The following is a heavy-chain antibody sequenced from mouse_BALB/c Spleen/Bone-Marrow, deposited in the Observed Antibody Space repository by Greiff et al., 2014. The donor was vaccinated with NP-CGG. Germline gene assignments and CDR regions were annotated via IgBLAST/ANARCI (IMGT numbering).Heavy chain of an antibody. CDR2: INPYNDGT. CDR1: GYTFTSYV. J-gene: IGHJ2*01. Sequence: VQLQQSGPELVKPGASAKMSCKASGYTFTSYVMHWVKQKPGQGLEWIGCINPYNDGTKYNEKFKGKATLTPDKSSSTAYMELSSLTSEDSAVYYCAREGGYDEDYFDYWGQGTTLTVSS. V-gene: IGHV1-14*01. D-gene: IGHD2-2*01. CDR3: AREGGYDEDYFDY.